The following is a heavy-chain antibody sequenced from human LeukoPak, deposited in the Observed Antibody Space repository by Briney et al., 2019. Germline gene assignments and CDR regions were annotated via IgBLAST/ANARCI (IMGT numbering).Heavy chain of an antibody. Sequence: GASVKVSCKASGYTFTSFYMHWVRQAPGQGLEWMGIIDPSGGSTSYAQKFQGRVTMTRDTSTSTVYMELSSLRSEDTAVYYCARYVDTTTGSDYWGQGTLVTVSS. CDR1: GYTFTSFY. CDR2: IDPSGGST. V-gene: IGHV1-46*01. J-gene: IGHJ4*02. CDR3: ARYVDTTTGSDY. D-gene: IGHD5-18*01.